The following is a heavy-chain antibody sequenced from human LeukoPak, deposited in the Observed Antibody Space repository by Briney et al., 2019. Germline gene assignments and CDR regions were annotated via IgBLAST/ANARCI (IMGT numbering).Heavy chain of an antibody. CDR1: GFTFSRYA. CDR3: ARDPGGSWYLGGWFDP. J-gene: IGHJ5*02. V-gene: IGHV3-30*04. D-gene: IGHD6-13*01. Sequence: GGSLRLSCAASGFTFSRYAMHWVRQAPGKGLEWVAVISYDGSNKYYADSVKGRFTISRDNSKNTLYLQMNSLRAEDTAVYYCARDPGGSWYLGGWFDPWGQGTLVTVSS. CDR2: ISYDGSNK.